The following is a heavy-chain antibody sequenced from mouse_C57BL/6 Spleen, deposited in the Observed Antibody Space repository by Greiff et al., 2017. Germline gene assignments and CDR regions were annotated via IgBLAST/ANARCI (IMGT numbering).Heavy chain of an antibody. CDR1: GYTFTSYW. V-gene: IGHV1-69*01. J-gene: IGHJ4*01. CDR3: ARGGNSNENDMDY. Sequence: VKLQQPGAELVMPGASVKLSCKASGYTFTSYWMHWVKQRPGQGLEWIGEIDPSDSYTNYNQKFKGKSTLTVDKSSSTAYMQLSSLTSEDSAVYYCARGGNSNENDMDYWGQGTSVTVSS. CDR2: IDPSDSYT. D-gene: IGHD2-5*01.